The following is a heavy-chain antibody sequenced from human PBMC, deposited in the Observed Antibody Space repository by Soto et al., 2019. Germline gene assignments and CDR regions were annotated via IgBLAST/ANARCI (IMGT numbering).Heavy chain of an antibody. D-gene: IGHD5-12*01. CDR2: IDFSGST. V-gene: IGHV4-31*03. CDR3: ARVYSGYDYRLDY. Sequence: TQSLTCTVSGVSIRSGGYYWSWIRQHPGKGLEWIGYIDFSGSTYYNPSLKSRVAISIDTSKNQFSLKLSSVTAADTATFYCARVYSGYDYRLDYWGQGTLVTVSS. CDR1: GVSIRSGGYY. J-gene: IGHJ4*02.